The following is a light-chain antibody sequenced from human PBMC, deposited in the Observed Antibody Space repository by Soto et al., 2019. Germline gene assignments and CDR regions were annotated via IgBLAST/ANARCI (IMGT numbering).Light chain of an antibody. CDR2: GAS. CDR1: QSISSNY. CDR3: QQYGALERT. V-gene: IGKV3-20*01. Sequence: EIVLTQSPGTLSLSPGERVTLSCRASQSISSNYLAWYQQKPGQSPRLLIYGASTRATGIPDRFSGSGSGTDFTRTVSRLEPEDFAVYYCQQYGALERTFGQGTKV. J-gene: IGKJ1*01.